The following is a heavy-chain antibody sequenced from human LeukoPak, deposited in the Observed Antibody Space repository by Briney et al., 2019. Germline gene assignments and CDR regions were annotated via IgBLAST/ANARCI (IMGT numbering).Heavy chain of an antibody. CDR1: GFTFSSCW. D-gene: IGHD2-2*02. CDR3: ARDSVVVPAAINYYYYGMDV. Sequence: GGSLRLSCAASGFTFSSCWMSWVRQAPGKGLEWVANIKQDGSEKYYVDSVKGRFTISRDNAKNSLYLQMNSLRAEDTAVYYCARDSVVVPAAINYYYYGMDVWGQGTTVTVSS. J-gene: IGHJ6*02. V-gene: IGHV3-7*01. CDR2: IKQDGSEK.